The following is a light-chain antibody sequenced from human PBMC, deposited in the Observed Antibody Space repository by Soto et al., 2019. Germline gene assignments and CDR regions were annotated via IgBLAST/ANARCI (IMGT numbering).Light chain of an antibody. CDR2: WAS. Sequence: DIVMTQSPDFLAVSLGERATIPSKSSQSVLYRSSNKSYLAWYQQSPGQPPRLLLYWASTRESGVPDRFVGSGSETDFTLTISSLQAGDEAIYHCQQYYNTPYTFGQGTTLEIK. CDR1: QSVLYRSSNKSY. J-gene: IGKJ2*01. V-gene: IGKV4-1*01. CDR3: QQYYNTPYT.